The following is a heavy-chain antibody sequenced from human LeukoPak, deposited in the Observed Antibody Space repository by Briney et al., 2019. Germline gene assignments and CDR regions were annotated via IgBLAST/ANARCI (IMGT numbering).Heavy chain of an antibody. CDR1: GFTFSSYS. D-gene: IGHD3-22*01. J-gene: IGHJ4*02. CDR3: AREAAYYDSSGYYVY. CDR2: ISSSSSYI. Sequence: PGGSLRLSCAASGFTFSSYSMNWVRQAPGKGLEWVSSISSSSSYIYYADSVKGRFTISRDNAKNSLYLQMNSLRAEDTAVYYCAREAAYYDSSGYYVYWGQGTLVNVSS. V-gene: IGHV3-21*01.